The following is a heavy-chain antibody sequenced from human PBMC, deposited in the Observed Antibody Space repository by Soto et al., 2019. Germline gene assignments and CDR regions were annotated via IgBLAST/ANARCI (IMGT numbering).Heavy chain of an antibody. Sequence: GGSLRLSCAASGLTFSSYAMHWVRQAPGKGLEWVAVISYDGSNKYYADSVKGRFTISRDNSKNTLYLQMNSLRAEDTAVYYCASISSIAARLYYYYGMDVWGQGTTVTVSS. CDR1: GLTFSSYA. CDR3: ASISSIAARLYYYYGMDV. V-gene: IGHV3-30-3*01. CDR2: ISYDGSNK. D-gene: IGHD6-6*01. J-gene: IGHJ6*02.